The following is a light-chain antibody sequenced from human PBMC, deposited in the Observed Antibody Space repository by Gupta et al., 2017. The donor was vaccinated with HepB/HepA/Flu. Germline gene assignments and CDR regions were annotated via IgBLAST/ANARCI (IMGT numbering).Light chain of an antibody. V-gene: IGKV1-5*03. CDR3: QHYNSFPCT. CDR2: KAS. Sequence: DIQMTQSPSTLSASVGDRVTSPCRPSQSISSWLAWYQQKPGKAPKPIISKASSIDSAVPSRFSGSGSGTDFTLTISRLQPDDFANYYCQHYNSFPCTFGQGTKVEIK. J-gene: IGKJ1*01. CDR1: QSISSW.